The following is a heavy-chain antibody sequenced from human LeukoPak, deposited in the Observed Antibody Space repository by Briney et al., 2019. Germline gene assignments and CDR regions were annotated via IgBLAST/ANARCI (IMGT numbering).Heavy chain of an antibody. CDR2: IGAGDSTT. Sequence: PGGSLRLSCAASGFILSTYVMNWVRQAPGKGLEWVSSIGAGDSTTYYADSVKGRFSISSDNSMNTLYLQMNSLRVEDTAIYYCVKGRRKSGYDDWGQGALVTVSS. CDR1: GFILSTYV. V-gene: IGHV3-23*01. D-gene: IGHD5-12*01. J-gene: IGHJ4*02. CDR3: VKGRRKSGYDD.